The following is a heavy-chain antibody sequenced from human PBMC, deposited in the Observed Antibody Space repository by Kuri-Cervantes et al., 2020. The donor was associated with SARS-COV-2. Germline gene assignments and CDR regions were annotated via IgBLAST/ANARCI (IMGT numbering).Heavy chain of an antibody. CDR3: ARGSTYYDIFTGYSNWFDP. CDR1: GFTFSSYW. D-gene: IGHD3-9*01. J-gene: IGHJ5*02. Sequence: GESLKISCAASGFTFSSYWMSWVRQAPGKGLEWVSYISSSSSTIYYADSVKGRFTISRDNAKNTLYLQMNSLRAEDTAVYYCARGSTYYDIFTGYSNWFDPWDQGTLVTYSS. V-gene: IGHV3-48*04. CDR2: ISSSSSTI.